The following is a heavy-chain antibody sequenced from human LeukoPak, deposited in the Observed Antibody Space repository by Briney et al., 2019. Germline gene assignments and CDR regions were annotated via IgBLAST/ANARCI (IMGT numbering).Heavy chain of an antibody. D-gene: IGHD3-10*01. CDR2: ISYDGSNK. V-gene: IGHV3-30*04. J-gene: IGHJ4*02. CDR1: GFTFSSYA. Sequence: GGSLRLSCAASGFTFSSYAMHWVRQAPGKGLEWVAVISYDGSNKYYADSVKGRFTISRDNSKNTLYLQMNSLRAEDTAVYYCARDFMVRGDLTYYFDYWGQGTLVTVSS. CDR3: ARDFMVRGDLTYYFDY.